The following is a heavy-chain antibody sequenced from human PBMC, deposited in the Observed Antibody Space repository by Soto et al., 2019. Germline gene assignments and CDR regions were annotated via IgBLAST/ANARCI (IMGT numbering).Heavy chain of an antibody. CDR3: ARESAWGGLELLWWFDP. V-gene: IGHV3-7*01. CDR2: IKQDGSEK. D-gene: IGHD1-7*01. J-gene: IGHJ5*02. CDR1: GFTFSSYW. Sequence: EVQLVESGGGVVQPGGSLRLSCAASGFTFSSYWMSWVRQAPGKGLEWVANIKQDGSEKYYVDSVKGRFTISRDNAKNSLYLQMNSLRAEDTAVYYCARESAWGGLELLWWFDPRGQGTLVPVSS.